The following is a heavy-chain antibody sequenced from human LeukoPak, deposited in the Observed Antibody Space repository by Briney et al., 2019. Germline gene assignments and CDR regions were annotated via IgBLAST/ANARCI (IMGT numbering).Heavy chain of an antibody. CDR2: ISGSGGST. J-gene: IGHJ4*02. CDR3: ARAGIAAAGPANFDY. D-gene: IGHD6-13*01. CDR1: GFTFSSYA. Sequence: TGGSLRLSCAASGFTFSSYAMSWVRQAPGKVLEWVSAISGSGGSTYYADSVKGRFTISRDNSKNTLYLQMNSLRAEDTAVYYCARAGIAAAGPANFDYWGQGTLVTVSS. V-gene: IGHV3-23*01.